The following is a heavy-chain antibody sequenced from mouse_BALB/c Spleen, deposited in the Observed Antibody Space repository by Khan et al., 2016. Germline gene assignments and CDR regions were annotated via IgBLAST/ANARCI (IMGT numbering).Heavy chain of an antibody. CDR2: IYFSGTI. Sequence: VQLQESGPGLVKPSQTVSLTCTVTGISITTGNYRWGWIRQFPGNKLEWLGYIYFSGTITYNPSLTSRTTITRDTSKNLFFLEMNSLTAEEAATYYGARDGGYDGYFDFWGQGTTLTVSS. D-gene: IGHD2-14*01. V-gene: IGHV3-5*02. J-gene: IGHJ2*01. CDR1: GISITTGNYR. CDR3: ARDGGYDGYFDF.